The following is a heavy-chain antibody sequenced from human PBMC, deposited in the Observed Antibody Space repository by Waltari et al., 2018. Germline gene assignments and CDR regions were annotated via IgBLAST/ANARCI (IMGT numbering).Heavy chain of an antibody. D-gene: IGHD4-17*01. V-gene: IGHV1-8*01. CDR1: GYRFTSFD. J-gene: IGHJ4*02. CDR2: MNPDSGNT. CDR3: AREFYYSDAFTGV. Sequence: VQLVQSGAEVKKPGASVKVSCKASGYRFTSFDSYWVRQAAGQGLEWMGWMNPDSGNTGYAEKFQGRVTMTRDTSISTAYMELSSLRSEDTAVYYCAREFYYSDAFTGVWGQGTLVTVSS.